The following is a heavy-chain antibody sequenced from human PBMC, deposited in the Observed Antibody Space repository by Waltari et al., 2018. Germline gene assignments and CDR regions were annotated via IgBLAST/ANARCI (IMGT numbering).Heavy chain of an antibody. CDR1: GNSLSDHY. Sequence: EIRLLQSGAEVKKPGATVKISCKASGNSLSDHYIHWVQQVPGKGLEWIGRIDPEDGETIYAEKFEDRVTLTADLATETAYLELSRLSSDDTATYYCARRSGHCDGTTCSAGWFDPWGQGILVKVSS. J-gene: IGHJ5*02. V-gene: IGHV1-69-2*01. CDR3: ARRSGHCDGTTCSAGWFDP. D-gene: IGHD2-2*01. CDR2: IDPEDGET.